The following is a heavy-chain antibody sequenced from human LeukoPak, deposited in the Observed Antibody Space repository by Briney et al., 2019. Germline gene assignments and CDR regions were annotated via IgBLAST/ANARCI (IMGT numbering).Heavy chain of an antibody. D-gene: IGHD1-14*01. CDR1: GLTFSSFW. Sequence: GGSLRLSCAVPGLTFSSFWMSWVRQAPGKGLEWVANIKQDGSEKYYVDSVKGRFTISRDNAKNSVYLQMNSLRAEDTAVYYCAKPPRAAHGDFVGYWGQGTLVTVSS. V-gene: IGHV3-7*01. CDR2: IKQDGSEK. CDR3: AKPPRAAHGDFVGY. J-gene: IGHJ4*02.